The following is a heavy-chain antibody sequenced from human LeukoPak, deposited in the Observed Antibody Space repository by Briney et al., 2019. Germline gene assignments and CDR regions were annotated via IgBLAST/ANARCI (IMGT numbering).Heavy chain of an antibody. V-gene: IGHV3-21*01. J-gene: IGHJ6*03. D-gene: IGHD3-22*01. CDR3: ARADSSGYYLTYYYYYMDV. CDR1: GFTFSSYW. CDR2: ISSSSSYI. Sequence: GSLRLSCAASGFTFSSYWMSWVRQAPGKGLEWVSSISSSSSYIYYADSVKGRFTISRDNAKNSLYLQMNSLRAEDTAVYYCARADSSGYYLTYYYYYMDVWGKGTTVTVSS.